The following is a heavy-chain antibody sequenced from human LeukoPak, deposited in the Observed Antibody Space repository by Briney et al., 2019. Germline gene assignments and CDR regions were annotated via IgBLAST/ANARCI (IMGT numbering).Heavy chain of an antibody. Sequence: PSETLSLTCTVSGGSISSSSYYWGWIRQPPGKGLEWIGSIYYSGSTYYNPSLKSRVTISVDTSKNQFSLKLSSVTAADTAVYYCALWGYSSSWARDYWGQGTLVTVSS. CDR1: GGSISSSSYY. D-gene: IGHD6-13*01. V-gene: IGHV4-39*07. CDR2: IYYSGST. CDR3: ALWGYSSSWARDY. J-gene: IGHJ4*02.